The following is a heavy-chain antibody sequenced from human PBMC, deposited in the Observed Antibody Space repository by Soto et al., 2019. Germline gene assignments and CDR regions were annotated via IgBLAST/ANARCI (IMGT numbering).Heavy chain of an antibody. CDR1: GYTFTSFD. Sequence: ASVKVSCKASGYTFTSFDINWVRQAPRQGLEWMGWISAYNGNTNYAQKLQGRVTITADESTSTAYMELSSLRSEDTAVYYCARYSGSYYFASAFDPWGQGTLVTVSS. CDR3: ARYSGSYYFASAFDP. D-gene: IGHD1-26*01. V-gene: IGHV1-18*01. J-gene: IGHJ5*02. CDR2: ISAYNGNT.